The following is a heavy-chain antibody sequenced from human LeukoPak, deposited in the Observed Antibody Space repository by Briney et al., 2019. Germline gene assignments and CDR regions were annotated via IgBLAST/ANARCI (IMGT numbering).Heavy chain of an antibody. CDR3: AKGMGSSSWYYFDY. Sequence: GGSLRLSCAASGFTFDDYAMHWVRQAPGKGLEWVSGISWNSGSIGYADSVKGRFTISRDNAKNSLYLQMNSLRAEDTALYYCAKGMGSSSWYYFDYWGQGTPVTVSS. J-gene: IGHJ4*02. V-gene: IGHV3-9*01. CDR1: GFTFDDYA. D-gene: IGHD6-13*01. CDR2: ISWNSGSI.